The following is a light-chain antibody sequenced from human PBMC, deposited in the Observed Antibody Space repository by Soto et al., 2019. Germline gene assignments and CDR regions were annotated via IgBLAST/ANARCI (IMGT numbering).Light chain of an antibody. CDR1: SSDVDGYDY. Sequence: QSVLTQPASVSGSPGQSITISCPGTSSDVDGYDYVSWYQHHPSTAPRLIIFEVTNRPSRHSNRFSGSKSGNTASLTISGLQAEDEADYYCTSYTSSSTQVFGTGTKVTVL. V-gene: IGLV2-14*01. CDR3: TSYTSSSTQV. J-gene: IGLJ1*01. CDR2: EVT.